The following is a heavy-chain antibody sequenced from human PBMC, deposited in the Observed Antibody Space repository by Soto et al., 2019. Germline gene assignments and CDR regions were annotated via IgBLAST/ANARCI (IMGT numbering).Heavy chain of an antibody. CDR3: ATLSLAVVAATEYYYYYGMDV. D-gene: IGHD2-15*01. V-gene: IGHV1-69*12. Sequence: QVQLVQSGAEVKKPGSSVKVSCKASGGTFSSYAISWVRQAPGQGLEWMGGIIPIFGTANYAQKFQGRVTITADESTSTAYMELSSRISEATAVYYCATLSLAVVAATEYYYYYGMDVWGQGTTVTVSS. CDR1: GGTFSSYA. J-gene: IGHJ6*02. CDR2: IIPIFGTA.